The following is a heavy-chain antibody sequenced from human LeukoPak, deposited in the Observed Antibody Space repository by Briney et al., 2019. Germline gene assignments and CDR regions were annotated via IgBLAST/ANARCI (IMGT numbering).Heavy chain of an antibody. J-gene: IGHJ4*02. CDR3: ARDKGYYYDSGDY. D-gene: IGHD3-22*01. Sequence: PSETLSLTCTVSGGSISSYYWSWVRQPPGKGLEWIGYIYYSGSTIYNPSLKSRVTISVDTSKNQFSLKLSSATAADTAVYYCARDKGYYYDSGDYWGQGTLVTVSS. CDR1: GGSISSYY. CDR2: IYYSGST. V-gene: IGHV4-59*01.